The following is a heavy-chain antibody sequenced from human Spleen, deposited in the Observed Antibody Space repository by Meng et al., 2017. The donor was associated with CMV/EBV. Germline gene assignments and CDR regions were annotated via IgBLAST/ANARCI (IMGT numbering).Heavy chain of an antibody. V-gene: IGHV3-13*01. CDR1: GFTFSNYD. J-gene: IGHJ4*02. D-gene: IGHD1-26*01. CDR3: ARDLLEGATIY. Sequence: GGSLRLSCAASGFTFSNYDMHWLRQPTGKGPEWVSSIGTAGDTYYPGSEKGRFTISRENAKNSLYLQMNSLRAEDTAVYYCARDLLEGATIYWGQGTLVTVSS. CDR2: IGTAGDT.